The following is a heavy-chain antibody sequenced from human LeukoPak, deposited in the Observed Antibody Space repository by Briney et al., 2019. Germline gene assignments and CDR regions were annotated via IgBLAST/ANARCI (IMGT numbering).Heavy chain of an antibody. CDR3: ARVAEAAAFDS. Sequence: GGSLRLSCTASGFTFSSYVMSWVRQAPGKGLEWVSTISDSGGSPYYADFVKGRFTISRDNSKNTLYLQMNSLKPEDTAVHYCARVAEAAAFDSWGQGTLVTVSS. V-gene: IGHV3-23*01. D-gene: IGHD6-13*01. J-gene: IGHJ4*02. CDR2: ISDSGGSP. CDR1: GFTFSSYV.